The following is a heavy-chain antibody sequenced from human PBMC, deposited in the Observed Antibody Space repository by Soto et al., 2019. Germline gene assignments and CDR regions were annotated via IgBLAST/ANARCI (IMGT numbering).Heavy chain of an antibody. CDR1: GYTFTGYY. D-gene: IGHD1-26*01. V-gene: IGHV1-2*04. Sequence: QVQLVQSGAEVKKPGASVKVSCKASGYTFTGYYMHWVRQAPGQGLEWMGWINPNSGGTNYAQKFQGWVTMTRDTGVRTAFMELKRLKSDDTAVYYCPAEVVGATHYFDYSGRGTLVTVSS. CDR2: INPNSGGT. CDR3: PAEVVGATHYFDY. J-gene: IGHJ4*02.